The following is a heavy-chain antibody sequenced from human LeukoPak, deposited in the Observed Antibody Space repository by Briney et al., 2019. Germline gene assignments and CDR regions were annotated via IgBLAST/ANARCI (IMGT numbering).Heavy chain of an antibody. CDR2: INHSGST. J-gene: IGHJ4*02. V-gene: IGHV4-34*01. Sequence: SETLSLTCAVYGGSFSGYYWSWIRQPPGKGLEWIGEINHSGSTNYNPSLKSRVTTSVDTSKNQFSLKLSSVTAADTAVYYCARGGGYSSSWYGGYFDYWGQGTLVTVSS. D-gene: IGHD6-13*01. CDR1: GGSFSGYY. CDR3: ARGGGYSSSWYGGYFDY.